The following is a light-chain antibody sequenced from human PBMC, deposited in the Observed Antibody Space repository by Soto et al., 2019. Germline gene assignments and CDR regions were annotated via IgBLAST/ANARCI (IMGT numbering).Light chain of an antibody. Sequence: QSVLTQPASVSGSPGQSITISCTGTSSDVGSYDLVSWYQQHPGKAPRLMIFEVSRRPSGVPDRFSGSKSGNTASLTISGLQAEDEADYCCCSYAGSNSLPVVFGGGTKLTVL. J-gene: IGLJ2*01. CDR1: SSDVGSYDL. CDR2: EVS. CDR3: CSYAGSNSLPVV. V-gene: IGLV2-23*02.